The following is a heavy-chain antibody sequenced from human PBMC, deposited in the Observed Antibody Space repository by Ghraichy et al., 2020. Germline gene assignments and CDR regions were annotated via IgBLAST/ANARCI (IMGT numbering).Heavy chain of an antibody. CDR1: GFSFSTYS. CDR3: ARGVDTPMAVGMDV. D-gene: IGHD5-18*01. CDR2: TDSTSSYI. Sequence: GGSLRLSCAASGFSFSTYSMNWVRQPPGKGLEWLSSTDSTSSYIFYADSVKGRFTISRDNAKNSLYLQMNSLTAEDTAVYYCARGVDTPMAVGMDVWGQGTTVTVS. V-gene: IGHV3-21*01. J-gene: IGHJ6*02.